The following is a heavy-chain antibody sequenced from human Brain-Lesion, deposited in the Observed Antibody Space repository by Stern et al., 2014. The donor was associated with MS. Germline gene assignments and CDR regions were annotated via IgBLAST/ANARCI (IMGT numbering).Heavy chain of an antibody. V-gene: IGHV4-30-4*01. J-gene: IGHJ6*02. CDR2: TSPNGNS. Sequence: VQLVESGPGLMKPSQTLSLTCTASGGSTSRRSYYWSWNPQPPGRGLEGIGSTSPNGNSFYNPSLKIRLTISLDTSKNQFSLRLNSVTATDTAVYYCARGPLEEMDMKAFFYAMDVWGQGTPVTVSS. CDR1: GGSTSRRSYY. D-gene: IGHD2-2*03. CDR3: ARGPLEEMDMKAFFYAMDV.